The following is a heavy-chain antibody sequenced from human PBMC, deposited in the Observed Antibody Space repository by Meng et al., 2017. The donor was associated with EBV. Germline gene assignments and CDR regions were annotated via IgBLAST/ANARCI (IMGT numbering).Heavy chain of an antibody. CDR3: ARPFPSWQSPRLDPFGA. CDR2: VHYTGST. J-gene: IGHJ5*02. D-gene: IGHD6-19*01. Sequence: QLQLRESGPGQVKPSEPLSLTCTVSGDSISSFYYGGWIRQPPGRGLEWIGSVHYTGSTYYSPSLKSRVTVSVDTSKNQFSLRLTSVTAADTAVYYCARPFPSWQSPRLDPFGAWGQGTLVTVSS. CDR1: GDSISSFYY. V-gene: IGHV4-39*01.